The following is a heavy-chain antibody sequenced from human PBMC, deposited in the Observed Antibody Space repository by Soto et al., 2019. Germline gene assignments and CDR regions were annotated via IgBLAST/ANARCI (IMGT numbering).Heavy chain of an antibody. J-gene: IGHJ5*02. CDR2: IYYSGST. CDR3: ARRMVREVIHQSWVGSTTSNWVDP. CDR1: GGYSSSYY. D-gene: IGHD3-10*01. Sequence: SETLSLTCTVSGGYSSSYYGSWIRQPPGNGLEWIGYIYYSGSTNYNPSIKSRVTISVDTSKNQFSLKLSSVTAADTAVYYCARRMVREVIHQSWVGSTTSNWVDPWGQGTLVTVSS. V-gene: IGHV4-59*01.